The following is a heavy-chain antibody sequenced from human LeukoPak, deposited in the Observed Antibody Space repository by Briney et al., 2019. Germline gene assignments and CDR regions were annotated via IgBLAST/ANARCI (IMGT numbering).Heavy chain of an antibody. Sequence: SQTLSLTCAISGVSVSSNSGAWNWIRQSPSRGLEWLGRTYYRSKWYNDCAVSVKSRITINPDTSKNQFSLQLNSVSPEDTAVYYCASGIGSFDYWGQGTLVTVSS. D-gene: IGHD2-2*03. CDR2: TYYRSKWYN. CDR1: GVSVSSNSGA. V-gene: IGHV6-1*01. CDR3: ASGIGSFDY. J-gene: IGHJ4*02.